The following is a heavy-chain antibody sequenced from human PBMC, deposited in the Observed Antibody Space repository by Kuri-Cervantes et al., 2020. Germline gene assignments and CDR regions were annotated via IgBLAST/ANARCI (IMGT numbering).Heavy chain of an antibody. Sequence: GGSLRLSCAASGFTFSSYWMSWVRQAPGKGLEWVSAISGSGGSTYYADSVKGRFTISRDNSKNTLYLQMNSLRAEDTAVYYCAKDSPGGFGELSIIYGMDVWGQGTTVTVSS. D-gene: IGHD3-10*01. CDR1: GFTFSSYW. V-gene: IGHV3-23*01. CDR2: ISGSGGST. J-gene: IGHJ6*02. CDR3: AKDSPGGFGELSIIYGMDV.